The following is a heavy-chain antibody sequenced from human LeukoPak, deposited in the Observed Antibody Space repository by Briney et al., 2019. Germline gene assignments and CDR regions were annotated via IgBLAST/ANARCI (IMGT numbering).Heavy chain of an antibody. CDR3: ARGYDFWSGYSLDY. CDR1: GGSISSYY. V-gene: IGHV4-59*01. D-gene: IGHD3-3*01. CDR2: IYYSGST. Sequence: SETMSLTRTVSGGSISSYYWSWIRQPPGKGLEWIGYIYYSGSTNYNPSLKSRVTISVDTSKNQFSLKLSSVTAADTAVYYCARGYDFWSGYSLDYWGQGTLVTVSS. J-gene: IGHJ4*02.